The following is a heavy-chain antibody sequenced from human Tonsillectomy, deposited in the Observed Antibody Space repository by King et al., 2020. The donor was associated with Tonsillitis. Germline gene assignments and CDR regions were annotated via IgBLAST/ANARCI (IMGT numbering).Heavy chain of an antibody. J-gene: IGHJ4*02. CDR2: IYPGDSDT. Sequence: QLVQSGAEVKKPGESLKISCKGSGYSFTTYWIGWVRQMPGKGLEWMGIIYPGDSDTRYSPSFQGQVTISADKSISTAYLQWSSLKASDTAMYYCARAMEMGTTKQGYFYYWGQGTLVTVSS. CDR3: ARAMEMGTTKQGYFYY. D-gene: IGHD5-24*01. V-gene: IGHV5-51*01. CDR1: GYSFTTYW.